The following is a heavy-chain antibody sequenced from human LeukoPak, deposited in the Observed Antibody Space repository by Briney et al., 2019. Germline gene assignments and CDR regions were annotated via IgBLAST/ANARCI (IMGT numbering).Heavy chain of an antibody. CDR3: ARGIPMANLVFDY. Sequence: SETLSLTCTVSGGYISSHYWSCIRQPPGEGLAWIGYVFYGGSSEYNPSLKSRVTMSLDTSKNQLSLKLSSVTAADTAVYYCARGIPMANLVFDYWGQGTLATVSS. D-gene: IGHD3-10*01. J-gene: IGHJ4*02. V-gene: IGHV4-59*11. CDR1: GGYISSHY. CDR2: VFYGGSS.